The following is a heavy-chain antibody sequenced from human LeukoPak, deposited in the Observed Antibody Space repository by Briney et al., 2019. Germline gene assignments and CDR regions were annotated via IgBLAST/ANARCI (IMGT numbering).Heavy chain of an antibody. J-gene: IGHJ5*02. V-gene: IGHV4-4*07. CDR3: ARDLGFAAAGTVAFDP. Sequence: PSETLSLTCTVSDGSISSSYCSWIRQPAGKGLEWIGRIYTSGNTNYNPSLKSRVTMSVDTSKNQFSLKLNFVTAADTAMYYCARDLGFAAAGTVAFDPWGQGTLVIVSS. CDR1: DGSISSSY. CDR2: IYTSGNT. D-gene: IGHD6-13*01.